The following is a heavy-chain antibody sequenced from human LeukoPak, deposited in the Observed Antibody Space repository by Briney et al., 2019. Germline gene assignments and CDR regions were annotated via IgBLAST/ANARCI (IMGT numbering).Heavy chain of an antibody. D-gene: IGHD5-24*01. CDR1: GYSFTTYW. CDR3: ARGKYGYNSDY. Sequence: GESLKISCKTSGYSFTTYWIGWVRQMPGKGLEWMGVIHPGDSDTRYSPSFQGQVTISADKSISTAYLQWSGLKASDTAMYYCARGKYGYNSDYWGQGTLVTVSS. CDR2: IHPGDSDT. V-gene: IGHV5-51*01. J-gene: IGHJ4*02.